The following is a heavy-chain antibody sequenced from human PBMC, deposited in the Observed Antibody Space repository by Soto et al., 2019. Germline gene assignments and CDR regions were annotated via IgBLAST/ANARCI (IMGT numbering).Heavy chain of an antibody. Sequence: GGSLRLSCAASGFTFSSYAMSWIRQAPGKGLEWVSAISGSGGSTYYADSVKGRFTISIDNTKNTLYLQMNSLRAEDKAVYYCAKEGDFWSGYDAFDIWGQGTMVTVSS. CDR3: AKEGDFWSGYDAFDI. D-gene: IGHD3-3*01. V-gene: IGHV3-23*01. CDR1: GFTFSSYA. J-gene: IGHJ3*02. CDR2: ISGSGGST.